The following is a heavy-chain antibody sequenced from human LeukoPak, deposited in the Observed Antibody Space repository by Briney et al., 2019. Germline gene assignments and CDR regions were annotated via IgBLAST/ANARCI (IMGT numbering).Heavy chain of an antibody. J-gene: IGHJ4*02. V-gene: IGHV3-30*03. D-gene: IGHD6-13*01. CDR2: ISYDGNNK. CDR1: GFTFSSYA. CDR3: ARDLTQLALFDY. Sequence: PGGSLRLSCAASGFTFSSYAMHWVRKAPGKGLEWVAVISYDGNNKYYGDSVKGRFTISRDNSKNPLYLQTNSLRPEDTAVYFCARDLTQLALFDYWGQGTLVTVSS.